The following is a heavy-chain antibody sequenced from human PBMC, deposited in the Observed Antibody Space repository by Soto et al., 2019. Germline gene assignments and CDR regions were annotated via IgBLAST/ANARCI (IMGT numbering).Heavy chain of an antibody. J-gene: IGHJ3*02. CDR1: GYSFTSYW. Sequence: PGESLKISCRGSGYSFTSYWIGWVRQMPGKGLEWMGIIYPGDSDTRYSPSFQGQVTISADKSISTAYLQWSSLTASVTAIYYCARPTSSSGYAFDIWGQGTMVTVSS. CDR3: ARPTSSSGYAFDI. CDR2: IYPGDSDT. D-gene: IGHD3-10*01. V-gene: IGHV5-51*01.